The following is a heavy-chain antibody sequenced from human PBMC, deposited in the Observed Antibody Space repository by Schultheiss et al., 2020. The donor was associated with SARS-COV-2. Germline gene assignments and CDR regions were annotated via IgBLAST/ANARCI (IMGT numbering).Heavy chain of an antibody. J-gene: IGHJ3*02. CDR2: ISGSGGST. D-gene: IGHD5-18*01. CDR1: GFTFSSYA. CDR3: ARGNGYRDAFDI. V-gene: IGHV3-23*01. Sequence: GGSLRLSCAASGFTFSSYAMSWVRQAPGKGLEWVSAISGSGGSTYYADSVKGRFTISRDNSKNTLYLQMNSLRAEDTAVYYCARGNGYRDAFDIWGQGTMVTVSS.